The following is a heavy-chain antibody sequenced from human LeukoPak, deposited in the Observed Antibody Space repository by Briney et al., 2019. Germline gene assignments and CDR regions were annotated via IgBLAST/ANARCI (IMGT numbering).Heavy chain of an antibody. D-gene: IGHD4-23*01. CDR3: ARDGDGGLGSDY. J-gene: IGHJ4*02. CDR1: GFTVSRYW. V-gene: IGHV3-48*02. Sequence: GGSLRLSCAASGFTVSRYWMHWVRQAPGKGLEWVSYISRSSSTIYYADSVKGRFTISRDNAKNSLYLQMNSLRDEDTAVYYCARDGDGGLGSDYWGQGTLVTV. CDR2: ISRSSSTI.